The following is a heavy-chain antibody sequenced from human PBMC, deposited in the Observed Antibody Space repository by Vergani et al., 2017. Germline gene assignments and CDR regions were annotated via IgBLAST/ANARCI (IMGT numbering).Heavy chain of an antibody. CDR3: ARAYGRYDWFDY. J-gene: IGHJ4*01. CDR2: ISSSGSTI. Sequence: EVQLVESGGGLVQPGGSLRLSCAASGFTFSSYEMNWVRQAPGKGLEWVSYISSSGSTIYYADSVKGRFTISRDNAKNSLYLQMNSLRVEDTAVYYCARAYGRYDWFDYWGQRTLVTVSS. CDR1: GFTFSSYE. V-gene: IGHV3-48*03. D-gene: IGHD1-20*01.